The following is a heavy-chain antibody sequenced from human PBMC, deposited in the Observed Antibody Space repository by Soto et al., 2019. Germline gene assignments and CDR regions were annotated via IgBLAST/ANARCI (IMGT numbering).Heavy chain of an antibody. CDR2: ISYDGSNK. J-gene: IGHJ4*02. CDR1: GFTFSSYG. V-gene: IGHV3-30*18. Sequence: GGSLRLSCAASGFTFSSYGMHWVRQAPGKGLEWVAVISYDGSNKYYADSVKGRFTISRDNSKNTLYLQMNSLRAEDTAVYYCAKDLIVAKPMDYWGQGTLVTVSS. CDR3: AKDLIVAKPMDY. D-gene: IGHD5-12*01.